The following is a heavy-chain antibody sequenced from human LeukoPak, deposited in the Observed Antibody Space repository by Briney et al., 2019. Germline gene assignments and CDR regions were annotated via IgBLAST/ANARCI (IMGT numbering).Heavy chain of an antibody. D-gene: IGHD2-2*01. CDR2: IYYSGST. CDR1: GGSISSGDYY. J-gene: IGHJ3*02. CDR3: ARGRNIVVVPAALADAFDI. V-gene: IGHV4-30-4*01. Sequence: SETLSLTCTVPGGSISSGDYYWSWIRQPPGKGLEWIGYIYYSGSTYYNPSLKSRVTISVDTSKNQFSLKLSSVTAADTAVYYCARGRNIVVVPAALADAFDIWGQGTMVTVSS.